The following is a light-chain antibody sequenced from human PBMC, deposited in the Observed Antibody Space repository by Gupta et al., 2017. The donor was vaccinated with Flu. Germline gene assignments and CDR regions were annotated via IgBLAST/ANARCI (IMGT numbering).Light chain of an antibody. CDR1: SGHSSYA. CDR2: LSSDGSH. Sequence: QLVLTQSPSASASLGASVKLPCTLSSGHSSYAIAWHQQQPEKGPRYLMKLSSDGSHSKGDGIPDRFSGSSSGAERYLTISSLQSEDEADYYCQTWGTGIRVFGGGTKLTVL. CDR3: QTWGTGIRV. V-gene: IGLV4-69*01. J-gene: IGLJ3*02.